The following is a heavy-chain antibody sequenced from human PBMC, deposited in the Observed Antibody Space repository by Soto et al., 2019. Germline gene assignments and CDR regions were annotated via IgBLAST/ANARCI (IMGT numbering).Heavy chain of an antibody. V-gene: IGHV3-23*01. J-gene: IGHJ3*02. CDR1: GFTFSSYA. CDR2: ISGSGGST. D-gene: IGHD3-9*01. Sequence: GGSLRLSCAASGFTFSSYAMSWVRRAPGKGLEWVSAISGSGGSTYYADSVKGRFTISRDNSKNTLYLQMNSLRAEDTAVYYCANSLLRYFDWSPTDAFDIWGQGTMVTVSS. CDR3: ANSLLRYFDWSPTDAFDI.